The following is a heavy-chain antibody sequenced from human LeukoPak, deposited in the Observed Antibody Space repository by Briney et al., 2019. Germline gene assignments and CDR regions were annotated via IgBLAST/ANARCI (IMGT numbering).Heavy chain of an antibody. CDR3: ARGYFGLRGNPTLFAP. D-gene: IGHD3-9*01. CDR1: GFTFSNYA. V-gene: IGHV3-33*01. Sequence: GGSLRLSCAASGFTFSNYAMHRVRQAPGKGLEWVAVIWSDGSDKYYGDSVKGRFTISRDNSKSTLYLQMNSLRVEDTALYYCARGYFGLRGNPTLFAPGGQGTLATVSS. J-gene: IGHJ5*02. CDR2: IWSDGSDK.